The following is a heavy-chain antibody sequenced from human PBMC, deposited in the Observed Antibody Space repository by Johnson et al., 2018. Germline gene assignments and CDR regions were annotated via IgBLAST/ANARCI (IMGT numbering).Heavy chain of an antibody. Sequence: QVQLVQSGAEVKKPGASVKVSCKVSGDTLSELSIHWVRQAPGKGLEWMGSFDAEDVETIYAQKFQGRVTMTEDTSTETAYMELSSLTSEDTAVYYCATERDYMAFDIWGQGTMVTVSS. CDR3: ATERDYMAFDI. CDR2: FDAEDVET. V-gene: IGHV1-24*01. CDR1: GDTLSELS. J-gene: IGHJ3*02. D-gene: IGHD3-10*01.